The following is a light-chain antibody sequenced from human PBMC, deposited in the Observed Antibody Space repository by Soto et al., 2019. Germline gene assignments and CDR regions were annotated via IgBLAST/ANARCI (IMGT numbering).Light chain of an antibody. J-gene: IGKJ1*01. CDR1: QSVSSN. CDR3: QQYNNWPPGT. V-gene: IGKV3-15*01. Sequence: EIVMTQSPATLSVSPGERATLSCRASQSVSSNLAWYQPKPGQAPRLLIYGASTRATGIPARFSGSGSGTEFTLXXXXXXSEDFAVYYCQQYNNWPPGTFGQGTKVEIK. CDR2: GAS.